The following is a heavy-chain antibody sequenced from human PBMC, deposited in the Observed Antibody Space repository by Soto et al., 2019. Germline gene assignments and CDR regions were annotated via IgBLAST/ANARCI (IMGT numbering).Heavy chain of an antibody. CDR1: GYTFTSYA. J-gene: IGHJ3*02. CDR2: INAGNGNT. V-gene: IGHV1-3*01. D-gene: IGHD4-4*01. Sequence: ASVKVSCKASGYTFTSYAMHWVRQAPGQRLEWMGWINAGNGNTKYSQKFQGRVTITRDTSASTAYMELSSLRSEDTAVYYCARDLPPTYSNYDAFDIWGQGTMVTVSS. CDR3: ARDLPPTYSNYDAFDI.